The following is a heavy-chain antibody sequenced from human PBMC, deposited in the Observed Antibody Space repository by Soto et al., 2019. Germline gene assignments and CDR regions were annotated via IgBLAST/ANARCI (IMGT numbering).Heavy chain of an antibody. Sequence: SETLPLTCAVYGGSFSGYYWSWIRQPPGKGLEWIGEINHSGSTNYNPSLKSRVTISVDTSKNQFSLKLSSVTAADTAVYYCARGPIQLWPLDYWGQGTLVTVSS. CDR1: GGSFSGYY. V-gene: IGHV4-34*01. CDR2: INHSGST. D-gene: IGHD5-18*01. J-gene: IGHJ4*02. CDR3: ARGPIQLWPLDY.